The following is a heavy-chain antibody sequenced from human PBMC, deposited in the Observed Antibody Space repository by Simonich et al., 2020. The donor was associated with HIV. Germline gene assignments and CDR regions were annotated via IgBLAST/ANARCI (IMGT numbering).Heavy chain of an antibody. CDR1: GGSFSGYY. D-gene: IGHD2-2*01. J-gene: IGHJ4*02. Sequence: QVQLQQWGAGLLKPSETLSLTCAVYGGSFSGYYWSWIRQPPGKGLEWIGEINHSGSTNDNPSLKSRVTISVDTSKNQFSRKLSSVTAADTAVYYCARGFYQRLYYFDYWGQGTLVTVSS. CDR2: INHSGST. CDR3: ARGFYQRLYYFDY. V-gene: IGHV4-34*01.